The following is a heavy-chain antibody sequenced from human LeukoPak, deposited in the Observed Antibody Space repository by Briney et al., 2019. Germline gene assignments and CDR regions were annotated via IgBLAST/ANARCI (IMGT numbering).Heavy chain of an antibody. Sequence: SETLSLTCIVSGGSISSSSYYWGWIRQPPGKGLEWIGSIYYSGSTYYNPSLKSRVTISVDTSKNQFSLKLSSVTAADTAVYYCARHGYYYYFDYWGQGTLVTVSS. D-gene: IGHD3-22*01. J-gene: IGHJ4*02. CDR2: IYYSGST. CDR1: GGSISSSSYY. CDR3: ARHGYYYYFDY. V-gene: IGHV4-39*01.